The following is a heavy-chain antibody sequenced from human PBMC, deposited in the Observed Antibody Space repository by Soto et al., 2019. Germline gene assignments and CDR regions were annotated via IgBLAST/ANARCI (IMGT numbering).Heavy chain of an antibody. Sequence: PSETLSLTCAVYGGSFSGYYWSWIRQPPGKGLEWIGEINHSGSTNYNPSLKSRVTISVDTSKNQFSLKLRSVTAADTAVYYCARGAGWFGESRAFDIWGPGTMVTVSS. CDR1: GGSFSGYY. V-gene: IGHV4-34*01. CDR3: ARGAGWFGESRAFDI. D-gene: IGHD3-10*01. CDR2: INHSGST. J-gene: IGHJ3*02.